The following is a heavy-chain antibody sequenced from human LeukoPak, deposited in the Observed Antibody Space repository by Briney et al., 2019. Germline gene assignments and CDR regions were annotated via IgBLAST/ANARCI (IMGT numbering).Heavy chain of an antibody. Sequence: SQTLSLTCTVSGGSISSGGYYWSWIRQHPGKGLEWIGYIYYSGSTYYNPSLKSRVTISVDTSKNQFSLKLSSVTAADTAVYYRARRRGTYDSSGLYYFDYWGQGTLVTVSS. CDR1: GGSISSGGYY. J-gene: IGHJ4*02. D-gene: IGHD3-22*01. CDR2: IYYSGST. V-gene: IGHV4-31*03. CDR3: ARRRGTYDSSGLYYFDY.